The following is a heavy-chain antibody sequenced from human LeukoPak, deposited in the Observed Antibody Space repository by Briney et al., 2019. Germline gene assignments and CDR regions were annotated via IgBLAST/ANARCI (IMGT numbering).Heavy chain of an antibody. V-gene: IGHV4-39*01. CDR2: IYYSGST. J-gene: IGHJ4*02. CDR1: GVSISSSSYY. Sequence: SETLSLTCTVSGVSISSSSYYWGWIRQPPGKGLEWIGSIYYSGSTYYNPSLKSRVTISVDTSKNQFSLKLSSVTAADTAVYYCARHEGGSWYPSEFDYWGQGTLVTVSS. CDR3: ARHEGGSWYPSEFDY. D-gene: IGHD2-15*01.